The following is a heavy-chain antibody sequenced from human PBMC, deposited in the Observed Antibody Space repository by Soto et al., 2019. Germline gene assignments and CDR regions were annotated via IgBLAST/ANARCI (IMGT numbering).Heavy chain of an antibody. D-gene: IGHD2-8*01. CDR2: TSHSGNT. V-gene: IGHV4-4*02. J-gene: IGHJ4*02. CDR3: ARNGGRFFDY. CDR1: DGSINSNTW. Sequence: PSETLSLTCVVSDGSINSNTWWSWVRQPPDKELEWIGETSHSGNTKYKPSLKSRVTISVDRSKSQFSLRLTSVTAADTAVYYCARNGGRFFDYWGPGTLVTVSS.